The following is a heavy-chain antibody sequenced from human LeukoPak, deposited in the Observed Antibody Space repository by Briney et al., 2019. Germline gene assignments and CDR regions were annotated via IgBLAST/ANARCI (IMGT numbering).Heavy chain of an antibody. CDR3: AIHGLPPRGGYIDY. D-gene: IGHD2-15*01. Sequence: SDTLSLTCTVSGGSISSSSYYWGWIRQPPGKGLEWIGSIYYSGSTYYNPSLKSRVTITEDTSKNQFSLKLRSLTPADTAVYYCAIHGLPPRGGYIDYWGQGTLVTVSS. CDR2: IYYSGST. CDR1: GGSISSSSYY. V-gene: IGHV4-39*07. J-gene: IGHJ4*02.